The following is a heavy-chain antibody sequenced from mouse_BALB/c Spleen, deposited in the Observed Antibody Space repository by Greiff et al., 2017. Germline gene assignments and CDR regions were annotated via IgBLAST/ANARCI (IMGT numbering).Heavy chain of an antibody. CDR3: ARRGLGRDWFAY. V-gene: IGHV1-15*01. Sequence: VQLQQSGAELVRPGASVTLSCKASGYTFTDYEMHWVKQTPVHGLEWIGAIDPETGGTAYNQKFKGKATLTADKSSSTAYMELRSLTSEDSAVYYCARRGLGRDWFAYWGQGTLVTVSA. CDR1: GYTFTDYE. D-gene: IGHD4-1*01. CDR2: IDPETGGT. J-gene: IGHJ3*01.